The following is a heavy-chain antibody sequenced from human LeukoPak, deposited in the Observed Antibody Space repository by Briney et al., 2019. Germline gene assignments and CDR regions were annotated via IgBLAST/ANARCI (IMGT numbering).Heavy chain of an antibody. J-gene: IGHJ4*02. CDR3: ARVREYSGSYKYYFDY. CDR2: ISAYNGNT. Sequence: VASVKVSCTASGYTFTSYGISWVRPAPGQGLAWMGWISAYNGNTNYAQKLQGRVTMTTDTSTSTAYMELRSLRSDDTAVYYCARVREYSGSYKYYFDYWGQGTLVTVSS. V-gene: IGHV1-18*01. D-gene: IGHD1-26*01. CDR1: GYTFTSYG.